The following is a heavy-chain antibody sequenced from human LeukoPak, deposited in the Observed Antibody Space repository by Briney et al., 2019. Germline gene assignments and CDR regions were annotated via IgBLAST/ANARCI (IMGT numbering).Heavy chain of an antibody. D-gene: IGHD4-11*01. Sequence: ASVKVSCKASGYTFTGYYMHWVRQAPGKGLEGMGRINPNSGGTNYAQKFQGRVTMTRDTSISTAYMELSRLRSDDTAVYYCARLTTVTKFDYWGQGTLVTVSS. J-gene: IGHJ4*02. CDR3: ARLTTVTKFDY. V-gene: IGHV1-2*06. CDR1: GYTFTGYY. CDR2: INPNSGGT.